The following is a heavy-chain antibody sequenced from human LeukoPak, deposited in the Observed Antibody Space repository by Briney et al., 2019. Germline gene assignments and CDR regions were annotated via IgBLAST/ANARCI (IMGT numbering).Heavy chain of an antibody. Sequence: SAVKVTCKASGGTFSSYAISWVRQAPGQGLEWMGRIIPIFGIEKYAQKFQGRVTITAHKSTSTAYMELSSLRYEDTAVYYCASLGYCTNGVFYQGTSFDYWGQGTLATVSS. CDR2: IIPIFGIE. V-gene: IGHV1-69*04. J-gene: IGHJ4*02. CDR3: ASLGYCTNGVFYQGTSFDY. CDR1: GGTFSSYA. D-gene: IGHD2-8*01.